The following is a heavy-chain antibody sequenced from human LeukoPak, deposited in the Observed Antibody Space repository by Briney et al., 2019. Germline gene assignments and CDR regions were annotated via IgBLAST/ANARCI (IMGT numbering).Heavy chain of an antibody. Sequence: GTSVKVSCKASGFTFTSSAMQWVRQARGQRLEWIGWIVVGSGNTNYAQKFQERVTITRDMSTSTAYMELSSLRSEDTAVYYCAAVPYYYDSSGSLRAFDIWGQGTMVTVSS. V-gene: IGHV1-58*02. CDR3: AAVPYYYDSSGSLRAFDI. CDR1: GFTFTSSA. J-gene: IGHJ3*02. D-gene: IGHD3-22*01. CDR2: IVVGSGNT.